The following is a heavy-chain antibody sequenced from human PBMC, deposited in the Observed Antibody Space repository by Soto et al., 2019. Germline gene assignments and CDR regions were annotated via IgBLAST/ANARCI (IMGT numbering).Heavy chain of an antibody. CDR1: GYSVLSYG. J-gene: IGHJ4*02. D-gene: IGHD2-8*01. V-gene: IGHV1-18*01. Sequence: QVQLLQSGPEGKKPGASVKVSCTASGYSVLSYGFSWVRQAPGQGLEWMGYINTETGNTFYAQRLQGRVTITTNISTNTSYMELRRLTSDDTAVYFCVRDRPNSNLDFWGQGTLITISS. CDR3: VRDRPNSNLDF. CDR2: INTETGNT.